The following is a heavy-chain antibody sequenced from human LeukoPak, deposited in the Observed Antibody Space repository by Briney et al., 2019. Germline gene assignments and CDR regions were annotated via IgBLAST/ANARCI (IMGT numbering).Heavy chain of an antibody. Sequence: ASETLSLTCTVSGGSISSYYWSWIRQPPGKGLEWIGYVYYSGRTNYNPSLKSRVTISVDTSKNQFSLKLSSVTAADTAVYYCARTFSESYYYYGMDVWGQGTTVTVSS. CDR3: ARTFSESYYYYGMDV. CDR2: VYYSGRT. D-gene: IGHD1-26*01. V-gene: IGHV4-59*01. J-gene: IGHJ6*02. CDR1: GGSISSYY.